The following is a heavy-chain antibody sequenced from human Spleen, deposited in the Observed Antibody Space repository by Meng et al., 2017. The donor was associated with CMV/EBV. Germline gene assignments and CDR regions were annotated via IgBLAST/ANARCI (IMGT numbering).Heavy chain of an antibody. D-gene: IGHD3-10*01. V-gene: IGHV4-39*07. J-gene: IGHJ4*02. CDR1: GGSISSSSYY. Sequence: SETLSLTCTVSGGSISSSSYYWGWIRQPPGKGLEWIGSIYYSGSTYYNPSLKSRVTISVDTSKNQFSLKLSSVTAADTAVYYCASGDRSKGGSGLSWLDYWGQGTLVTVSS. CDR2: IYYSGST. CDR3: ASGDRSKGGSGLSWLDY.